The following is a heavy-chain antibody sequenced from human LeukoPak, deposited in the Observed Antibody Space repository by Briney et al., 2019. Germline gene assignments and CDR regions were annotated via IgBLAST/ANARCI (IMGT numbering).Heavy chain of an antibody. D-gene: IGHD4-17*01. J-gene: IGHJ4*02. CDR1: GFTFSTYA. CDR3: AKHDYGDYRSFDY. V-gene: IGHV3-23*01. Sequence: GGSLRLSCAASGFTFSTYAMSWVRQAPGKGLEWVSAISGSGYTTYYADSVKGRFTFSRDNSKNTLYLQMNSLGAEDTAVYYCAKHDYGDYRSFDYWGQGTLVTVSS. CDR2: ISGSGYTT.